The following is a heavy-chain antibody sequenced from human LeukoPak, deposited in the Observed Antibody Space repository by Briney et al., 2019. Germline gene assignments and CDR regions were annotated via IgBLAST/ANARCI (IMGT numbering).Heavy chain of an antibody. CDR1: GFTISDYS. CDR3: ARKFGSGYGFDY. Sequence: GGSLRLSCAASGFTISDYSMSWIRQAPGKGLEWVSHISSGGTTIYYADSVKGRFTISRDNSKNTLYLQMNSLRAEDTAVYYCARKFGSGYGFDYWGQGTLVTVSS. CDR2: ISSGGTTI. V-gene: IGHV3-11*04. D-gene: IGHD3-22*01. J-gene: IGHJ4*02.